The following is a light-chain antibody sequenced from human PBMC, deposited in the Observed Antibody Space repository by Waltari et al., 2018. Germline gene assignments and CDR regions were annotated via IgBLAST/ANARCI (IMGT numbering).Light chain of an antibody. CDR1: QSLTKRY. CDR3: KQYGSSVLYT. Sequence: RASQSLTKRYLAWYQQKPGQAPRLLIYGASSRAAGIPDRFSGSGSGTDFTLTISRLEPEDFAVYYCKQYGSSVLYTFGQGTNLEIK. CDR2: GAS. J-gene: IGKJ2*01. V-gene: IGKV3-20*01.